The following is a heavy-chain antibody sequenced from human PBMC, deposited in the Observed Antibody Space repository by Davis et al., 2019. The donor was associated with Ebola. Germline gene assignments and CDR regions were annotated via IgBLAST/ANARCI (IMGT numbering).Heavy chain of an antibody. V-gene: IGHV3-23*01. CDR1: GFTFSSYA. Sequence: GESLKISCAASGFTFSSYAMSWVRQAPGKGLEWVSAISGSGGSTYYADSVKGRFTISRDNSKNTLYLQMNSLRAEDTAVYYCAKARGYAKRGGMDVWGQGTTVTVSS. CDR2: ISGSGGST. D-gene: IGHD3-22*01. CDR3: AKARGYAKRGGMDV. J-gene: IGHJ6*02.